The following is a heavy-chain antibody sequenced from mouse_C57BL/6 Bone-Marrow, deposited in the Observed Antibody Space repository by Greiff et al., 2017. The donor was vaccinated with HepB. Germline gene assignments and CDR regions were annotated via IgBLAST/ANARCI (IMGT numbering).Heavy chain of an antibody. J-gene: IGHJ2*01. CDR3: VRDFYYGRFDY. D-gene: IGHD1-1*01. CDR1: GFSFNTYA. Sequence: EVQVVESGGGLVQPKGSLKLSCAASGFSFNTYAMNWVRQAPGKGLEWVARIRSKSNNYATYYADSVKDRFTISRDDSESMLYLQMNNLKTEDTAMYYCVRDFYYGRFDYWGQGTTLTVSS. V-gene: IGHV10-1*01. CDR2: IRSKSNNYAT.